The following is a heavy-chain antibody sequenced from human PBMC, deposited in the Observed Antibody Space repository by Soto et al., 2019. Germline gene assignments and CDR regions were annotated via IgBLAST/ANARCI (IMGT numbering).Heavy chain of an antibody. J-gene: IGHJ6*02. CDR1: GGSISSYY. Sequence: KPSETLSLTCTVSGGSISSYYWSWIRQPAGKGLEWIGRIYTSGSTNYNPSLKSRVTMSVDTSKNQFSLKLSSVTAADTAVYYCARGQYYYDSSGYYQDQVYGMDVWGQGTTVTVSS. V-gene: IGHV4-4*07. CDR3: ARGQYYYDSSGYYQDQVYGMDV. CDR2: IYTSGST. D-gene: IGHD3-22*01.